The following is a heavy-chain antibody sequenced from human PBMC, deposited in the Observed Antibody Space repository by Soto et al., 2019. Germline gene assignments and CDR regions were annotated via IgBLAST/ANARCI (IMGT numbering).Heavy chain of an antibody. CDR1: GYTFTIYW. J-gene: IGHJ4*02. CDR3: ARTANTVADQLDI. V-gene: IGHV5-51*01. CDR2: IYPSDSDT. Sequence: GESLKISCQVSGYTFTIYWIGWVRQMPGKGLEWMGIIYPSDSDTRYSPSFQGQVTISADQSINTAYLQWDSLKASDTAIYYCARTANTVADQLDIWGQGTPVTVSS. D-gene: IGHD4-17*01.